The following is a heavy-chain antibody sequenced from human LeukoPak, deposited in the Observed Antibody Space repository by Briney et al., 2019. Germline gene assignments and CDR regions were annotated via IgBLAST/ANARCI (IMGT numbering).Heavy chain of an antibody. CDR1: GGSISSYY. V-gene: IGHV4-4*07. D-gene: IGHD4-17*01. Sequence: KSSETLSLTCTVSGGSISSYYWSWIRQPAGKGLEWIGRIYTSGSTNYNPSLKSRVTMSVDTSKNQFSLKLSSVTAADTAVYYCNGDYVSYYYMDVWGKGTTVTVSS. CDR2: IYTSGST. J-gene: IGHJ6*03. CDR3: NGDYVSYYYMDV.